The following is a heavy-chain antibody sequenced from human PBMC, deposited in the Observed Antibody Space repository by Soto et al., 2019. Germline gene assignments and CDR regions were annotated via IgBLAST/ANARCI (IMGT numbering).Heavy chain of an antibody. V-gene: IGHV3-30*18. CDR2: ISYDGSNK. Sequence: PWGSLRLSCAAAGFTFSSDGMHWVRQAPGKGLEWVAVISYDGSNKYYADSVKGRFTISRDNSKNTLYLQMNSLRAEDTAVYYCAKSKEDIVVVPAARRNHYYYYYMDVWGKGTTVTVSX. CDR1: GFTFSSDG. CDR3: AKSKEDIVVVPAARRNHYYYYYMDV. D-gene: IGHD2-2*01. J-gene: IGHJ6*03.